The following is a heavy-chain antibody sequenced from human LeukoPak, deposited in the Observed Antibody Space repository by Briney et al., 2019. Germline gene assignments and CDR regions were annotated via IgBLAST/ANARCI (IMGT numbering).Heavy chain of an antibody. CDR3: ARTGLWFGEVGDY. CDR2: ISSSGSTI. Sequence: GGSLRLSCAASGFTFSDYYMSWIRQAPGKWLEWVSYISSSGSTIYYADSVKGRFTISRDNSKNTLYLQMNSLRAEDTAVYYCARTGLWFGEVGDYWGQGTLVTVSS. D-gene: IGHD3-10*01. J-gene: IGHJ4*02. CDR1: GFTFSDYY. V-gene: IGHV3-11*01.